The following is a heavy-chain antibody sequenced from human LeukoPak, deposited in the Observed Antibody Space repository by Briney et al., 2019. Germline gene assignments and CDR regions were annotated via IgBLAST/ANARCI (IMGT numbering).Heavy chain of an antibody. V-gene: IGHV4-34*01. Sequence: PSGTLSLTCAVYGGSFSGYYWGWIRQPPGKGLEWIGDINYGGSTNYNPSLKSRVTISVDTSKNQFSLKLTSVTAADTAVYYCARASPGGSGFYKLYWGQGTLVTVSS. CDR3: ARASPGGSGFYKLY. D-gene: IGHD3-3*01. CDR2: INYGGST. J-gene: IGHJ4*02. CDR1: GGSFSGYY.